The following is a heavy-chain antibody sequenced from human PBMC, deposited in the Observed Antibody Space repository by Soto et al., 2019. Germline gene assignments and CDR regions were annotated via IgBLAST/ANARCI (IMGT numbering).Heavy chain of an antibody. CDR1: GGSVSTGVHY. D-gene: IGHD6-13*01. Sequence: QVQLQESGPGLVKPSETLSLTCTVSVSGGSVSTGVHYWSWIRQPPGKGLEWIGYIYYSGSTNYTPSHKSRVTISVDTSKNQFSLKLTSVTAADTAVYYCARGYYTSWYWFDRWGRGTLVTVSS. J-gene: IGHJ2*01. CDR2: IYYSGST. V-gene: IGHV4-61*08. CDR3: ARGYYTSWYWFDR.